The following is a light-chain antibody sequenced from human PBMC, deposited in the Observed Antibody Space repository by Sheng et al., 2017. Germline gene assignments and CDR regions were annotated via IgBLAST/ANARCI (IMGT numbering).Light chain of an antibody. J-gene: IGLJ1*01. CDR1: SSNIGAGHD. CDR3: AAWDDSLSGSFV. CDR2: GNK. V-gene: IGLV1-40*01. Sequence: QSVLTQPPSVSGAPGQRVTISCTGSSSNIGAGHDVHWYQQLPGTAPKLLIYGNKNRPSGVPDRFSGSKSGTSASLAISGLQSEDEADYYCAAWDDSLSGSFVFGTGTKVTVL.